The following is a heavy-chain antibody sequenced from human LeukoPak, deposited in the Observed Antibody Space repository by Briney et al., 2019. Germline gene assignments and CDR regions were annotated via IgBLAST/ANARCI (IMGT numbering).Heavy chain of an antibody. CDR2: ISIVGSTI. CDR3: ARGYYYDSSGYYPMKTHVDV. D-gene: IGHD3-22*01. V-gene: IGHV3-11*04. CDR1: GFTFGTYY. Sequence: PGGSLSLSCAASGFTFGTYYMSWIRQLQGKGRGWVSSISIVGSTIYYADSVKGRFTISRDNAKNSLYLQMNSLRAEDTAVYYCARGYYYDSSGYYPMKTHVDVWGKGTTVTVSS. J-gene: IGHJ6*04.